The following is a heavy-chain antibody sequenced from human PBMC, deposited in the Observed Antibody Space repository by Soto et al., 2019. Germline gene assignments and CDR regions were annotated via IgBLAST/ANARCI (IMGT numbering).Heavy chain of an antibody. V-gene: IGHV3-23*01. Sequence: PGGSLRLTCVASGFTFSSYAMSWIRHAPGKGLEWVSAISGSGGSTYYADSVKGRFTISRDNSKNTLYLQMNSLRAEDTAVYYCAKDRGGYIYGDYSFDYWGQGTLVTVSS. CDR1: GFTFSSYA. CDR3: AKDRGGYIYGDYSFDY. D-gene: IGHD4-17*01. J-gene: IGHJ4*02. CDR2: ISGSGGST.